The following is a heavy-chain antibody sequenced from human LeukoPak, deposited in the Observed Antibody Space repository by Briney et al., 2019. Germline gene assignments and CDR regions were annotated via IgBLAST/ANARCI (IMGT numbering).Heavy chain of an antibody. V-gene: IGHV4-59*01. Sequence: PQTLCLTSTLSGVSITSYYCRSIRQPPGKGREWIGHISDSGDTNYNPSLTSRVTISVDTSKKQFSLKLSSVTTADTAVYYCARDSYYDTSGYFNDTFDMWGQGTLVTVSS. CDR3: ARDSYYDTSGYFNDTFDM. CDR2: ISDSGDT. CDR1: GVSITSYY. D-gene: IGHD3-22*01. J-gene: IGHJ3*02.